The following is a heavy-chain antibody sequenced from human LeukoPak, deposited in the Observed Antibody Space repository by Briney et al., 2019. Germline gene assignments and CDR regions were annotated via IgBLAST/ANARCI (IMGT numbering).Heavy chain of an antibody. CDR1: GFTFSNYY. V-gene: IGHV3-21*06. J-gene: IGHJ4*02. Sequence: NPGGSLRLSCTASGFTFSNYYMNWVRQAPGKGLEWVSSISGSSNFAEYTDSVKGRFTISRDNSKNSLYLQMNSLRAEDTAVYYCARERGYNYGYSDYWGQGTLLTVSS. CDR2: ISGSSNFA. CDR3: ARERGYNYGYSDY. D-gene: IGHD5-18*01.